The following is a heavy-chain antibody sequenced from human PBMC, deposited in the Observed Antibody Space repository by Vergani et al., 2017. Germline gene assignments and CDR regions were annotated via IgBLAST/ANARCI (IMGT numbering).Heavy chain of an antibody. V-gene: IGHV1-18*04. Sequence: QVQLVQSGAEVKKPGASVKVSCKASGYTFTGYYMHWVRQAPGQGLEWMGWISAYNGNTNYAQKLQGRVTMTTDTSTSTAYMELRSLRSDDTAVYYCTRALYQLPGEDYYYGLDVWGQGTTVTVSS. CDR2: ISAYNGNT. CDR1: GYTFTGYY. J-gene: IGHJ6*02. D-gene: IGHD2-2*01. CDR3: TRALYQLPGEDYYYGLDV.